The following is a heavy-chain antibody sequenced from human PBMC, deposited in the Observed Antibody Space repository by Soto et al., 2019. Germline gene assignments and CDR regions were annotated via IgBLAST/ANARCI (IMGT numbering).Heavy chain of an antibody. J-gene: IGHJ5*01. V-gene: IGHV4-59*01. CDR2: IHYNGGI. Sequence: XETLSLTCTVSGDSINDYYWSWMRQAPGKGLEWIAYIHYNGGINYNPSLKSRVTISLDRSKNQFSLKLSSVTAADTAVYYCGSGHSSSLLMPWFESWGQGTLVTVSS. CDR3: GSGHSSSLLMPWFES. D-gene: IGHD2-2*01. CDR1: GDSINDYY.